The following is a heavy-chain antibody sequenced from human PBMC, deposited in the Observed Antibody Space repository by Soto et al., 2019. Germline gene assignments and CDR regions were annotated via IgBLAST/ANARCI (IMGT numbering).Heavy chain of an antibody. CDR3: ARLNYDFWSGNNWFDP. CDR2: INPSGGST. Sequence: QVQLVQSGAEVKKPGASVKVSCKASGYTFTSYYMHWVRQAPGQGLEWMGIINPSGGSTSYAQKFQGRVTMTRDTSTSTVYMELSSLRSEDTAVYYCARLNYDFWSGNNWFDPWGQGTLVTVSS. D-gene: IGHD3-3*01. CDR1: GYTFTSYY. V-gene: IGHV1-46*03. J-gene: IGHJ5*02.